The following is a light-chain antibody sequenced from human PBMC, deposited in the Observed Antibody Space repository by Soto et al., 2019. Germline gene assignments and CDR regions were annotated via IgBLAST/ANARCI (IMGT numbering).Light chain of an antibody. J-gene: IGKJ2*01. Sequence: EMVLTQSPGTLSLSPGERVSLSCRASQSVSSNYLAWYQQKLGQAARLLIYAASSRATGVPDRCSGSGSGTGFNLTNTSPQPEDFAVYPCQQYGSSPPTFGRGTKLEI. CDR1: QSVSSNY. CDR2: AAS. V-gene: IGKV3-20*01. CDR3: QQYGSSPPT.